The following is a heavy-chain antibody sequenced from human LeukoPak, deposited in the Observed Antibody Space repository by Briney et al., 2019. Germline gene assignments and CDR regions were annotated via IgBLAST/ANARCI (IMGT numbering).Heavy chain of an antibody. CDR1: GFTFSSYW. Sequence: GGSLRLSCAASGFTFSSYWMSWVRQAPGKGLEWVANIKQDGSEKYYVDSVKGRFTISRDNAKNSLYLQMNSLRAEDTAVYYCARVACSTSCYTPYYYYYYMDVWGKGTTVTVSS. D-gene: IGHD2-2*02. V-gene: IGHV3-7*01. CDR2: IKQDGSEK. CDR3: ARVACSTSCYTPYYYYYYMDV. J-gene: IGHJ6*03.